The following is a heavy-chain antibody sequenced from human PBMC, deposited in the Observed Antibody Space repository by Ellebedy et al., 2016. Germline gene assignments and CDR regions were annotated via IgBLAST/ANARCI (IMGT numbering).Heavy chain of an antibody. CDR3: ARGFASGSGS. CDR1: GGSISSYY. D-gene: IGHD3-10*01. J-gene: IGHJ4*02. V-gene: IGHV4-59*08. CDR2: IYYSGST. Sequence: SETLSLTXTVPGGSISSYYWSWIRQPPGKGLEWIGYIYYSGSTNYNPSLKSRVTISVDTSKNQFSLNLTSVTAADTAVYFCARGFASGSGSWGQGTLVTVSS.